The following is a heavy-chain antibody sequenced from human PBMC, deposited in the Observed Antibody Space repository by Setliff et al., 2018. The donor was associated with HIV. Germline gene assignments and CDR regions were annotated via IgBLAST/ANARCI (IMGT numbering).Heavy chain of an antibody. CDR2: IVPVLGIT. CDR1: GGTLNNDA. V-gene: IGHV1-69*10. CDR3: ARDRAEPDVGRGVRGPTYVGDY. Sequence: SVKVSCKASGGTLNNDAISWVRQAPGQGLEWMGGIVPVLGITNYSPKFQGRVTITTDESTSSVFVELSNLRPDDTAIYYRARDRAEPDVGRGVRGPTYVGDYWGEGTLGT. D-gene: IGHD3-10*01. J-gene: IGHJ4*02.